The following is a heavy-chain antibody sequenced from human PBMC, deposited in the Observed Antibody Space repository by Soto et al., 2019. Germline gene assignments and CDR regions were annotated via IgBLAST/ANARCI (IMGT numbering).Heavy chain of an antibody. J-gene: IGHJ1*01. CDR1: GFTFAKYW. Sequence: PGGSLRLSCVVSGFTFAKYWMHWVRQAPGKGLVWVARIETDGTTQTYADSVEGRFTISRDNAKNTLYLHMNSLRAEDTAVYYCGRQAALWEKVDFRGHGTQVTVSS. D-gene: IGHD3-10*01. CDR2: IETDGTTQ. V-gene: IGHV3-74*01. CDR3: GRQAALWEKVDF.